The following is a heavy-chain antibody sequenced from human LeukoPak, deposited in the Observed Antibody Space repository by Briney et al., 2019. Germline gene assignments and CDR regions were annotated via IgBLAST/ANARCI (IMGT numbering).Heavy chain of an antibody. CDR3: ANDSSMSDC. J-gene: IGHJ4*02. V-gene: IGHV3-30*02. CDR1: GFTFSSYG. D-gene: IGHD6-13*01. Sequence: TGGSLRLSCAASGFTFSSYGMHWVRQAPGKGLEWVAFIRYDGNDKYYADSVKGRVTVSRDNSKNTLYLQMNSLRAEDTAVYYCANDSSMSDCWGQGTLVSVSS. CDR2: IRYDGNDK.